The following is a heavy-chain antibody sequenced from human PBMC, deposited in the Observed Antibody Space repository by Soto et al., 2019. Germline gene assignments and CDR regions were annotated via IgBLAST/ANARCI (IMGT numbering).Heavy chain of an antibody. J-gene: IGHJ6*02. CDR3: ARDRRFGELRYYYGMDV. Sequence: QSGGSLRLSCAASGFTFSSYSMNWVRQAPGKGLEWVSYISSSSTIYYADSVRGRFTISRDNAKNSLYLQMNSLRDEDTAVYYCARDRRFGELRYYYGMDVWGQGTTVTVSS. D-gene: IGHD3-10*01. CDR2: ISSSSTI. V-gene: IGHV3-48*02. CDR1: GFTFSSYS.